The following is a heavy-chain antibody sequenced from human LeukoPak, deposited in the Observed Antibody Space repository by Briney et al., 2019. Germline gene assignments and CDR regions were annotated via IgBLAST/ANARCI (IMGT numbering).Heavy chain of an antibody. CDR2: MYTTGSA. V-gene: IGHV4-4*09. J-gene: IGHJ3*02. Sequence: WESLCLFCTVSGFGMATYSWCWPRQPPGKGLEWVGYMYTTGSAHYNPYLKSRVTMSLDTSKNQFSLRLSSVTAADTAVFYCARHRAEMATITDDAFDMWGQGTMVTVSS. CDR3: ARHRAEMATITDDAFDM. D-gene: IGHD5-24*01. CDR1: GFGMATYS.